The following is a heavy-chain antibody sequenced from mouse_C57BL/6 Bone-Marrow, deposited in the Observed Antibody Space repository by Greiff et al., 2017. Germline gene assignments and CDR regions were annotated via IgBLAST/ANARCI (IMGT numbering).Heavy chain of an antibody. Sequence: VQLKESGAELVKPGASVKLSCTASGFNIKDYYMHWVKQRTEQGLEWIGRIDPEDGETKYAPKFQGKATITADTSSTTAYLQLSSLPSEDTAVYYCASNGNWEAMDYWGQGTSVTVSS. V-gene: IGHV14-2*01. D-gene: IGHD2-1*01. CDR2: IDPEDGET. CDR3: ASNGNWEAMDY. CDR1: GFNIKDYY. J-gene: IGHJ4*01.